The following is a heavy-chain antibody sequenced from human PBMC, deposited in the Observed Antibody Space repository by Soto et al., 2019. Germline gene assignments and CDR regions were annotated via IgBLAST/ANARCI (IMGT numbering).Heavy chain of an antibody. CDR1: GGSFSGYY. Sequence: QVQLQQWGAGLLKPSETLSLTCAVYGGSFSGYYWSWIRQPPGKGLEWIGEINHSGSTNYNPSLKSRVTISVDTSKNHFSLKLSSVTAADTAVYYCARSPSLYYYGSGRVYYFDYWGQGTLVTVSS. CDR2: INHSGST. CDR3: ARSPSLYYYGSGRVYYFDY. V-gene: IGHV4-34*01. J-gene: IGHJ4*02. D-gene: IGHD3-10*01.